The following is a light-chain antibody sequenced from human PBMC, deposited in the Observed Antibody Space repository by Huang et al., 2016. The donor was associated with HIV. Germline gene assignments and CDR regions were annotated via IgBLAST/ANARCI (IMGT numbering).Light chain of an antibody. Sequence: EIVMTQSPATLSASPGERVTLSCRASQSVSSSLAWFKQKPGQPPRLLIDGAATRATGIPPRFSGSGSETEFTLTINSLQSEDFAFYYCQQYNNWPPDPTFGQGTKLDI. V-gene: IGKV3-15*01. CDR1: QSVSSS. J-gene: IGKJ2*01. CDR3: QQYNNWPPDPT. CDR2: GAA.